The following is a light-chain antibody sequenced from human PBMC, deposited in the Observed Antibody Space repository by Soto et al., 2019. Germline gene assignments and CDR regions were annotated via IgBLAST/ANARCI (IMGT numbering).Light chain of an antibody. J-gene: IGKJ5*01. Sequence: ELVLTQSPATLSLSPGERATLSCRASQFLSSYLAWYQQIPGQPPRLLIYDTSNRVTGIPARFCGGRSGTDFTLTISSLEPEDFAVYFCHQRNKFGQGTRLEIK. CDR3: HQRNK. CDR1: QFLSSY. V-gene: IGKV3-11*01. CDR2: DTS.